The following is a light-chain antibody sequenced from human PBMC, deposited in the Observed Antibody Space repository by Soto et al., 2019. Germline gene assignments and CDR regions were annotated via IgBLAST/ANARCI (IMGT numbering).Light chain of an antibody. CDR3: QQRSNWPT. CDR2: GAS. Sequence: EIVLTQSPATLSLSPGERATLSCRASRSVSTYLSWYQQKPGHSPRLLICGASNRATVFPARFSCSGSGTDFTLTINRLAHEDFAVYYCQQRSNWPTFGQGTRLEIK. V-gene: IGKV3-11*01. CDR1: RSVSTY. J-gene: IGKJ5*01.